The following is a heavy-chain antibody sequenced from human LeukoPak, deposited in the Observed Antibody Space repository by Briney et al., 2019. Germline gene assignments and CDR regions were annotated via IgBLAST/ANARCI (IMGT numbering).Heavy chain of an antibody. J-gene: IGHJ4*02. D-gene: IGHD2-15*01. CDR3: ARDKRGHHY. V-gene: IGHV3-7*01. Sequence: GGSLRLSCAASGFTFSTYWMTWVRQAPVKGLEWVANIKQDGSEKYYVDSVEGRFTISRDNAKNSLYLQMNSLRAEDTAVYYCARDKRGHHYWGQGTLVTVSS. CDR1: GFTFSTYW. CDR2: IKQDGSEK.